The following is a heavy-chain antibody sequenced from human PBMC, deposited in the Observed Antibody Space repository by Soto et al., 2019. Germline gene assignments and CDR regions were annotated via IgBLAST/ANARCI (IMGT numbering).Heavy chain of an antibody. CDR1: GGSFTSNNW. Sequence: SETLSLTCAVSGGSFTSNNWWTWVRQPPGQGLEWIGEIYRAGSTNYNPSLKSRVTISLDKSEKQISLKVTSLTAADTAVYYCASRDPGTSVDYWGQGTLVTVSS. J-gene: IGHJ4*02. V-gene: IGHV4-4*02. D-gene: IGHD1-7*01. CDR3: ASRDPGTSVDY. CDR2: IYRAGST.